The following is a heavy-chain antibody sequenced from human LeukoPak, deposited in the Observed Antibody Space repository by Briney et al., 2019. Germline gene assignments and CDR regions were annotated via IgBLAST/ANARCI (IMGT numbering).Heavy chain of an antibody. V-gene: IGHV3-30*07. D-gene: IGHD4-11*01. CDR1: GFSFSAYA. J-gene: IGHJ4*02. Sequence: AGFLTLSCAASGFSFSAYAIHWVRQAPGKGLEWVAVISYDGTNKNYADSVKGRITISRDNSKNTLYLQLNSLRAEDTAVYYCARDRTPNWSAYSNPTFHYWGQGTLVTVSS. CDR3: ARDRTPNWSAYSNPTFHY. CDR2: ISYDGTNK.